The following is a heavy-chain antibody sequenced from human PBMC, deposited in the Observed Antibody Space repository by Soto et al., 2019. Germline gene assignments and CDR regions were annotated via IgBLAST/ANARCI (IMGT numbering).Heavy chain of an antibody. CDR1: GYSISTNAYY. Sequence: TLSLTCTVSGYSISTNAYYWTWIRQPPGKGLEWIGYIYHSGSTYYNPSLKSRVTISVDRSKNQFSLKLSSVTAADTAVYYCARVPDRWGQGTLVTVSS. V-gene: IGHV4-30-2*01. CDR3: ARVPDR. CDR2: IYHSGST. D-gene: IGHD2-2*01. J-gene: IGHJ5*02.